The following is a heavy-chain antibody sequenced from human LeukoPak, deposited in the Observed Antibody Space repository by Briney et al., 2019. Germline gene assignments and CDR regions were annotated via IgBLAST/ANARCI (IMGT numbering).Heavy chain of an antibody. V-gene: IGHV3-7*01. Sequence: PGGSLRLSCAASGFTFSSYAMSWVRQAPGKGLEWVANIKQDGSEKYYVDSVKGRFTISRDNAKNSLYLQMNSLRAEDTAVYYCAREEARGSYYHYWGQGTLVTVSS. D-gene: IGHD1-26*01. CDR1: GFTFSSYA. CDR2: IKQDGSEK. CDR3: AREEARGSYYHY. J-gene: IGHJ4*02.